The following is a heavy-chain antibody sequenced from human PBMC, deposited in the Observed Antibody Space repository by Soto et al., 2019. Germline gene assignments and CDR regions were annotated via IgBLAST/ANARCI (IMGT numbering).Heavy chain of an antibody. Sequence: GASVKVSCKASGYTFTSYAMHWVRQAPGQRLEWMGWINAGNGNTKYSQKFQGRVTITRDTSASTAYMELSSLRSEDTAVYYCARDSVSEAADWFRWLDPWGQGTLVTVSS. CDR2: INAGNGNT. D-gene: IGHD3-9*01. CDR1: GYTFTSYA. V-gene: IGHV1-3*01. J-gene: IGHJ5*02. CDR3: ARDSVSEAADWFRWLDP.